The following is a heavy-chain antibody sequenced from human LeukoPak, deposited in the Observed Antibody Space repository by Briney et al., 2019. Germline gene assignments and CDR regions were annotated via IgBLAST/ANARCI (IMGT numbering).Heavy chain of an antibody. D-gene: IGHD3-3*01. Sequence: SETLSLTCAVYGGSFSGYYWSWIRLPPGKGLEWIGEINHSVSTNYNPSLKSRVTISADTSKNQFSLKLTSLTAADTAVYYCARGTYNYYDFWSGYAPYYYYYMDVWGTGTTVTVSS. CDR3: ARGTYNYYDFWSGYAPYYYYYMDV. CDR1: GGSFSGYY. V-gene: IGHV4-34*01. CDR2: INHSVST. J-gene: IGHJ6*03.